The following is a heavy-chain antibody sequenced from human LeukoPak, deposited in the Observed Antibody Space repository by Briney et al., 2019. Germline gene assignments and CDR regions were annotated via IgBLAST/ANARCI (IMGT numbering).Heavy chain of an antibody. CDR3: AKERVVANLDY. Sequence: GGSLRLSCVASGFTFSSYWMHWVRQAPGKGLVWVSRINSDGSSTNYADSVKGRFTISRDNSKNTLYLQMNSLRAEDTAVYYCAKERVVANLDYWGQGTLVTVSS. CDR1: GFTFSSYW. V-gene: IGHV3-74*01. D-gene: IGHD2-15*01. J-gene: IGHJ4*02. CDR2: INSDGSST.